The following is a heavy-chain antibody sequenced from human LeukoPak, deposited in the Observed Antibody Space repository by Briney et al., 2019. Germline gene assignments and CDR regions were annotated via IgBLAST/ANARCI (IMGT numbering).Heavy chain of an antibody. Sequence: ASVKISCKASGYTFSDYGVTWVRQAPGQGLEWMGWISVSSSPTTYAQNFQGRVTLTTDTSTDIAYMELRSLSSGDTAVYYCARDVSRGYMDNWGQGTLVTVSS. CDR2: ISVSSSPT. J-gene: IGHJ4*02. CDR3: ARDVSRGYMDN. CDR1: GYTFSDYG. V-gene: IGHV1-18*01.